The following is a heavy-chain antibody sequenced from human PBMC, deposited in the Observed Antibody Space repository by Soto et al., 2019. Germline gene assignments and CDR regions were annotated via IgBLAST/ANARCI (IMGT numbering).Heavy chain of an antibody. J-gene: IGHJ5*02. Sequence: VQLVPSGPEVKKPGASVTVSCKTSGYTFTNYRIGWVRQAPGQGLEWMGWISTYTGNTKSVQKFQGRVTLTTDTSTSTAYMDLRSLTSDDTAVYYCTRWTVTNNWFDPWGQGTLVTVSS. D-gene: IGHD4-17*01. CDR1: GYTFTNYR. V-gene: IGHV1-18*01. CDR3: TRWTVTNNWFDP. CDR2: ISTYTGNT.